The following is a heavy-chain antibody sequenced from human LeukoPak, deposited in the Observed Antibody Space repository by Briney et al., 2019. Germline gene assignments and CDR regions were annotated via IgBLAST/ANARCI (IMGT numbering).Heavy chain of an antibody. CDR2: IYYSGST. CDR3: ARLDGYAFDI. D-gene: IGHD6-6*01. CDR1: GGSISSYY. V-gene: IGHV4-59*01. Sequence: PSETLSLTCTVSGGSISSYYWSWIRQPPGKGLEWIGYIYYSGSTNYNPSLKSRVTISVDTSKNQFSLKLSSVTAADTAVYYCARLDGYAFDIWGQGTMVTVSS. J-gene: IGHJ3*02.